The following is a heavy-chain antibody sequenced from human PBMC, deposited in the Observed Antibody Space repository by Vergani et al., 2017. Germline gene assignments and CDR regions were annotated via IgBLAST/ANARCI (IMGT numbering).Heavy chain of an antibody. CDR1: GYSISSGSYY. D-gene: IGHD5-18*01. CDR3: ASLAGDTAMVPYY. V-gene: IGHV4-61*10. Sequence: QVQLQESGPGLVKPSETLSLTCAVSGYSISSGSYYWSWIRQPAGKGLEWIGYIYYSGSTNYNPSLKSRVTISVDTSKNQFSLKLSSVTAADTAVYYCASLAGDTAMVPYYWGQGTLVTVSS. CDR2: IYYSGST. J-gene: IGHJ4*02.